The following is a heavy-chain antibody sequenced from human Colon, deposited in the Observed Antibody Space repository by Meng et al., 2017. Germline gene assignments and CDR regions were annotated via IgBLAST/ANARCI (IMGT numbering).Heavy chain of an antibody. V-gene: IGHV4-4*02. CDR3: ARHGGWHFDY. D-gene: IGHD6-19*01. CDR2: IDLGGTP. CDR1: GGSISSYNW. J-gene: IGHJ4*02. Sequence: QLQLTEAGPGLVEPSGTLSLTSAVSGGSISSYNWWSWFRQPPGKGLEWIGQIDLGGTPYYNPSLESRVIMSLDKSKNQLSLRLTSVSAADTAVYYCARHGGWHFDYWGQGALVTVSS.